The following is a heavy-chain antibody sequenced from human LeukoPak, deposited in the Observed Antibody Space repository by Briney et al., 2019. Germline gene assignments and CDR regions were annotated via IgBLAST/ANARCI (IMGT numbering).Heavy chain of an antibody. Sequence: GESLKISCKGSGYSFTSYSIGWVRQMPGKGLEWMGIIYPGDSDTRYSPSFQGQVTISADKSISTAYLQWSSLKASDTAMYYCAIWRDYYDSSGYYYPFDYWGQGTLVTVSS. V-gene: IGHV5-51*01. CDR1: GYSFTSYS. D-gene: IGHD3-22*01. J-gene: IGHJ4*02. CDR3: AIWRDYYDSSGYYYPFDY. CDR2: IYPGDSDT.